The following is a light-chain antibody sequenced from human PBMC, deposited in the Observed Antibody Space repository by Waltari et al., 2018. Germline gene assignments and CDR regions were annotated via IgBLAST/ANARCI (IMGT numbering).Light chain of an antibody. V-gene: IGLV4-69*01. CDR3: RPWGTGMQV. CDR1: SGLRSYA. CDR2: LNCDGNQ. Sequence: QLVLTQSPSASASLGASVNLTCTLSSGLRSYAIAWHQHQPKKGPRSLMKLNCDGNQSKADGLPDHLAGSSAGGDRYLTIGGVQAEDVADYFCRPWGTGMQVFGGGTKLSV. J-gene: IGLJ3*02.